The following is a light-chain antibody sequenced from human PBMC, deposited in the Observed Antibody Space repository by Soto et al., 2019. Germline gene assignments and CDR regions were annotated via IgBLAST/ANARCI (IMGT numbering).Light chain of an antibody. V-gene: IGLV6-57*02. CDR1: SGSIASNY. Sequence: NFMLTQPHSVSESPGKTVTISCTGSSGSIASNYVQWYQQRPGSAPTTVIYEDNQRPSGVPDRFSGSIDSSSNSASLTISGLKTEDEADSYCQSYDSYSVVFGGGTKLTVL. J-gene: IGLJ2*01. CDR3: QSYDSYSVV. CDR2: EDN.